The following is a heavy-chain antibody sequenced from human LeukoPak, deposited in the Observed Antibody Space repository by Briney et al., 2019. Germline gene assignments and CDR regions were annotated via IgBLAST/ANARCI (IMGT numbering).Heavy chain of an antibody. V-gene: IGHV4-59*01. CDR3: AREGGSYYYFDY. CDR1: GGSISSYY. Sequence: SETLSLTCTVSGGSISSYYWSWIRQPPGKGLEWIGYIYYSGSTNYNPSLKSRVTISVDTSKNQFSLKLSSVTAADTAVYYCAREGGSYYYFDYWGQGTLVTVSS. J-gene: IGHJ4*02. CDR2: IYYSGST. D-gene: IGHD1-26*01.